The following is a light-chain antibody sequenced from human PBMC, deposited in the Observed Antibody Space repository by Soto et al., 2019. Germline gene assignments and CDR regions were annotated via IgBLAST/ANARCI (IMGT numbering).Light chain of an antibody. V-gene: IGKV1-33*01. CDR1: QDINNY. CDR3: QQYDNVPPT. Sequence: DIQMTQSPSFLSASVGDRVTITCQANQDINNYLNWYQQTPGKAPKLLIYDASNLETGVPSRFSGSGSRTDFTFAISSLQPEDTGTYYCQQYDNVPPTFGQGTRLEIK. J-gene: IGKJ5*01. CDR2: DAS.